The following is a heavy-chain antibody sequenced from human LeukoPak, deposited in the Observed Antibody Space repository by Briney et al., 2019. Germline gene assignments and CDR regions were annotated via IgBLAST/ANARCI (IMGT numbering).Heavy chain of an antibody. D-gene: IGHD6-13*01. V-gene: IGHV4-61*02. J-gene: IGHJ4*02. CDR2: IYTSGST. Sequence: SETLSRTCTVSGGSISSGSYYWSWIRQPAGKGLEWIGRIYTSGSTNYNPSLKSRVTISVDTSKNQFSLKLSSVTAADTAVYYCARVRRLFSSSWYDEYYFDYWGQGTLVTVSS. CDR1: GGSISSGSYY. CDR3: ARVRRLFSSSWYDEYYFDY.